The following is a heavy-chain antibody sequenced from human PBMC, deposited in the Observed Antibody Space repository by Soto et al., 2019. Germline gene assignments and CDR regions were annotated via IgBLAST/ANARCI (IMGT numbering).Heavy chain of an antibody. CDR3: ATRITVFGLLIPPFDP. D-gene: IGHD3-3*01. CDR2: INHTGST. V-gene: IGHV4-34*01. CDR1: GGSVNGYY. Sequence: SETLSLTCAVYGGSVNGYYWNWFRQPPGKGLEWMGQINHTGSTHYNPSLNSRVTMSVDTSKNQFSLRLSSVTAADTAIYYCATRITVFGLLIPPFDPWGQGTQVTVSS. J-gene: IGHJ5*02.